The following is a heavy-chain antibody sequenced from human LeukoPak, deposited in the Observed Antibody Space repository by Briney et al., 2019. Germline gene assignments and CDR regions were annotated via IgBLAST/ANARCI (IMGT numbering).Heavy chain of an antibody. CDR2: FDPEDGET. CDR3: ATDRHSGSYYPRDY. J-gene: IGHJ4*02. V-gene: IGHV1-24*01. CDR1: GYTLTELS. D-gene: IGHD1-26*01. Sequence: ASVKVSCKVSGYTLTELSMHWVRQAPGKGLEWMGGFDPEDGETIYAQKFQGRVTMTEDTSTDTAYMELSSLRSEDTVVYYCATDRHSGSYYPRDYWGQGTLVTVSS.